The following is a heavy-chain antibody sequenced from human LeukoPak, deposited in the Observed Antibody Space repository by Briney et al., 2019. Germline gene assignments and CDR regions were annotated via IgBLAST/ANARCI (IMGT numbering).Heavy chain of an antibody. V-gene: IGHV4-39*02. CDR1: GGSISSSSYY. CDR2: IYYSGST. CDR3: AREIAATGANY. J-gene: IGHJ4*02. D-gene: IGHD6-13*01. Sequence: KTSETLSLTCTVSGGSISSSSYYWGWIRQPPGKGLEWIGNIYYSGSTYYNPSLQSRVAMSVDTSQNQFSLKLSSVTAADTAAYYCAREIAATGANYWGQGTLVTVSS.